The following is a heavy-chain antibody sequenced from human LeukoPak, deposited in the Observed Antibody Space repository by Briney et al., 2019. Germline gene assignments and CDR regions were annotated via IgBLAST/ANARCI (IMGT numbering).Heavy chain of an antibody. V-gene: IGHV4-61*02. D-gene: IGHD2-15*01. CDR3: ARAIPELGYCSGGSCYLNYYYYYMDV. J-gene: IGHJ6*03. Sequence: PSQTLSLTCTVSGGSINSGNYYWSWIRQPAGKGLEWIGRIYTSGSTNYNPSLKSRVTISVDTSKNQFSLKLSSVTAADTAVYYCARAIPELGYCSGGSCYLNYYYYYMDVWGKGTTVTVSS. CDR2: IYTSGST. CDR1: GGSINSGNYY.